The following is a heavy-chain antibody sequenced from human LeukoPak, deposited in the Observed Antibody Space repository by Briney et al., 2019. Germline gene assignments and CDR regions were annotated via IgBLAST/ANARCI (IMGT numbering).Heavy chain of an antibody. V-gene: IGHV3-53*01. CDR3: ARDLNPGGSYSIAY. Sequence: GGSLRLSCAASGITVSTNYMNWVRQAPGKGLEWVSVIYSTDKTNYADSVQGRFTISRDPSKNTVYLQMSSLRAEDTAVYFCARDLNPGGSYSIAYWGQGTLVSVSS. CDR1: GITVSTNY. D-gene: IGHD1-26*01. CDR2: IYSTDKT. J-gene: IGHJ4*02.